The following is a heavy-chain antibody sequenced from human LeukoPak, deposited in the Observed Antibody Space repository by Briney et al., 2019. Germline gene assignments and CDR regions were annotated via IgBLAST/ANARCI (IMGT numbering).Heavy chain of an antibody. J-gene: IGHJ4*02. CDR1: GFTFSDYA. Sequence: GGSLRLSCAASGFTFSDYAISWVRQAPGKGLQWVSIISGNGGNKFYADSVKGRFTISRDNSKNTLFLQMSSLRAEDTAVYHCAKDRYQLLSYFDYWGQGTLVAVSS. D-gene: IGHD2-2*01. CDR3: AKDRYQLLSYFDY. CDR2: ISGNGGNK. V-gene: IGHV3-23*01.